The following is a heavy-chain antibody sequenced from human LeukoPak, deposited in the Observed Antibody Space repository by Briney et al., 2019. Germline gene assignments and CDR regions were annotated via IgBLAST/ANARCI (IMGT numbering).Heavy chain of an antibody. D-gene: IGHD5-12*01. CDR1: GFTFSSNS. Sequence: GGSLRLSCAASGFTFSSNSMNWVRQAPGKGLECVSSISSSSSYIYYADSVKGRFTISRDNAKNSLYLQMNSLRAEDTAVYYCARDPAIVATIYDYWGQGTLVTVSS. CDR2: ISSSSSYI. CDR3: ARDPAIVATIYDY. V-gene: IGHV3-21*01. J-gene: IGHJ4*02.